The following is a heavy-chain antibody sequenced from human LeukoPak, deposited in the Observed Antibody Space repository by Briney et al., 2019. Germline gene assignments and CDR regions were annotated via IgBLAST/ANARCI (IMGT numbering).Heavy chain of an antibody. D-gene: IGHD2-2*01. CDR3: AKVETSGGANCYALDY. V-gene: IGHV3-23*01. Sequence: GGSLRLSCAASGFTFSSYAMTWVRQAPDKGVEWVSAISGSDGSTYYADSVKGRFTISRDDPQNTLYLQMNSLSAEDTAVYYCAKVETSGGANCYALDYWGQGTLVTVSS. J-gene: IGHJ4*02. CDR1: GFTFSSYA. CDR2: ISGSDGST.